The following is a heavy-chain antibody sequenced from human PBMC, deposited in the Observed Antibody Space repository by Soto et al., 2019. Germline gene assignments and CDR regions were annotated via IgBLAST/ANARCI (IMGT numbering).Heavy chain of an antibody. D-gene: IGHD3-10*01. J-gene: IGHJ3*01. V-gene: IGHV4-59*01. Sequence: QVQLQESGPGLVKPSETLSLTCTVSGGSIRSYYWSWIRQPPGKGPEWIGYIYYSGSTNYNPSLKSRVTISVDTSKNQFSLKLSSVTAADTAVYYCARVWGGAFDFWCQGTMVTVSS. CDR3: ARVWGGAFDF. CDR1: GGSIRSYY. CDR2: IYYSGST.